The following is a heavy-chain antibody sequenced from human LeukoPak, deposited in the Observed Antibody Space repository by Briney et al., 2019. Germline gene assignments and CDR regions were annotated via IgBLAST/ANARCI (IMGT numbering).Heavy chain of an antibody. D-gene: IGHD5-24*01. CDR2: ISGSGGST. CDR3: AKKIEMATISHFDY. V-gene: IGHV3-23*01. Sequence: GGSLRLSCAASGFTVSSNYMSWVRQAPGKGLEWVSAISGSGGSTYYADSVKGRSTISRDNSKNTLYLQMNSLRAEDTAVYYCAKKIEMATISHFDYWGQGTLVTVSS. J-gene: IGHJ4*02. CDR1: GFTVSSNY.